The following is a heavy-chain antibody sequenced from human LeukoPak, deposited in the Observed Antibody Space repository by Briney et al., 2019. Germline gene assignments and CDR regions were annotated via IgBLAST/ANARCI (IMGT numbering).Heavy chain of an antibody. CDR3: ARVTYDSSGYYYFGY. CDR1: GGTFSSYA. D-gene: IGHD3-22*01. V-gene: IGHV1-69*13. CDR2: IIPIFGTA. Sequence: SVKVSCKASGGTFSSYAISWVRQAPGQGLEWMGGIIPIFGTANYAQKFQGRVTITADESTSTAYMELSSLRSEDTAVYYCARVTYDSSGYYYFGYWGQGTLVTVSS. J-gene: IGHJ4*02.